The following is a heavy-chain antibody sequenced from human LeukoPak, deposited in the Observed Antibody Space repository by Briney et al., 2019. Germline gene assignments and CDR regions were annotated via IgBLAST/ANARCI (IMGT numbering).Heavy chain of an antibody. CDR3: ARPGEGYCSGGSCYFFDY. Sequence: GGSLRLSCTASGFTFGDYAMSWVRQAPGKGLEWVAVIRSQAYGVTTQYAASVKGRFTISRDDSKSIAYLQMNSLKLEDTAVYLCARPGEGYCSGGSCYFFDYWGQGTLVTVSS. CDR1: GFTFGDYA. CDR2: IRSQAYGVTT. D-gene: IGHD2-15*01. V-gene: IGHV3-49*04. J-gene: IGHJ4*02.